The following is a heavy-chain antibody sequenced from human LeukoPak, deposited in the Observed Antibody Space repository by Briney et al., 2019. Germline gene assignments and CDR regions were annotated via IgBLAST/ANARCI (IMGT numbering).Heavy chain of an antibody. CDR2: IYYSGST. D-gene: IGHD6-19*01. CDR3: ARAGYSSGWSFDY. Sequence: SETLSLTCTVSGGSISSSSYYWGWIRQPPGKGLEWIGYIYYSGSTNYNPSLKSRVTISVDTSKNQFSLKLSSVTAADTAVYYCARAGYSSGWSFDYWGQGTLVTVSS. V-gene: IGHV4-61*05. CDR1: GGSISSSSYY. J-gene: IGHJ4*02.